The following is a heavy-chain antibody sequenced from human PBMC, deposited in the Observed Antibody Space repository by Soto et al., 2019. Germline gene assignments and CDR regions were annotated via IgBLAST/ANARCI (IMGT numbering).Heavy chain of an antibody. D-gene: IGHD3-3*01. CDR1: GYTFTSYG. V-gene: IGHV1-18*01. Sequence: GASVKVSCKASGYTFTSYGISWVRQAPGQGLEWMGWISAYNGNTNYAQKLQGRVTMTTDTSTSTAYMELRSLRSDDTAVYYCARDRSELRFLEWLSQNWFDPWGQGTLVTVSS. CDR2: ISAYNGNT. CDR3: ARDRSELRFLEWLSQNWFDP. J-gene: IGHJ5*02.